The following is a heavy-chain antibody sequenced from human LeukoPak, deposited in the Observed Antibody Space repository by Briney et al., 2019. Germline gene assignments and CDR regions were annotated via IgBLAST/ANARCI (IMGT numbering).Heavy chain of an antibody. CDR3: ARDRGYSTFDF. CDR2: IIQVVSER. CDR1: GFTFSSYL. J-gene: IGHJ3*01. D-gene: IGHD5-18*01. Sequence: GGSLRLSCAASGFTFSSYLMSWVRQAPGKGLEWVSNIIQVVSERNYVDSVKGRFTISRDNAKKPLYLQMNSLRAEDTAVYYCARDRGYSTFDFWGQGTMVTVSS. V-gene: IGHV3-7*05.